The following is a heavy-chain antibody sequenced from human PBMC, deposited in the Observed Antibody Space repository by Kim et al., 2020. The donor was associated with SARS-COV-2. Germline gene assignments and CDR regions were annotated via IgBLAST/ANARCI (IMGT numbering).Heavy chain of an antibody. CDR2: ISYDGSNK. Sequence: GGSLRLSCAASGFTFSSYAMHWVRQAPGKGLEWVAVISYDGSNKYYADSVKGRFTISRDNSKNTLYLQMNSLRAEDTAVYYCASPAGYWGQGTLVTVSS. CDR3: ASPAGY. V-gene: IGHV3-30*04. D-gene: IGHD3-10*01. CDR1: GFTFSSYA. J-gene: IGHJ4*02.